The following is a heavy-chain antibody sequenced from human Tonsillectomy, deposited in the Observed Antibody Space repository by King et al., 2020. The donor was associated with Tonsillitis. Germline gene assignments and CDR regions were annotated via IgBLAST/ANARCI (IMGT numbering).Heavy chain of an antibody. Sequence: VQLVESGGGVVQPGRSLRLSCAASGFTFSSYGMHWVRQAPGKGLEWVAVISYDGSNKYYADSVKGRFTISRDNSKNTLYLQMNSLRAEDTAVYYCAKDLQPTYYYYYGMDVWGQGTTVTVSS. V-gene: IGHV3-30*18. J-gene: IGHJ6*02. CDR2: ISYDGSNK. CDR1: GFTFSSYG. CDR3: AKDLQPTYYYYYGMDV.